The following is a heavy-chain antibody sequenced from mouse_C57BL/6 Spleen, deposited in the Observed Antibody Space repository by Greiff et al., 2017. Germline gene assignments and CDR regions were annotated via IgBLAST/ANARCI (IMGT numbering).Heavy chain of an antibody. D-gene: IGHD2-1*01. V-gene: IGHV1-82*01. CDR2: IYPGDGDT. CDR3: AREGGNLDY. CDR1: GYAFSSSW. Sequence: VQLKESGPELVKPGASVKISCKASGYAFSSSWMNWVKQRPGKGLEWIGRIYPGDGDTNYNGKFKGKATLTADKSSSTAYMQLSSLTSEDSAVYFCAREGGNLDYWGQGTLVTVSA. J-gene: IGHJ3*01.